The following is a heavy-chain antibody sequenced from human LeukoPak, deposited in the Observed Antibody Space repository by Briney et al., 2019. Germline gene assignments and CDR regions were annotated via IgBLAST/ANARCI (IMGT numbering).Heavy chain of an antibody. Sequence: GGSLRLSCAASGFTFRNQWMHWVRHPPGKGLVWVSRISSDGSSTTYADSVKGRFTISRDNAKSTLYLQMNNLRAEDTAMYYCARDQRVTGRPDIDYWGQGTLVIVSS. V-gene: IGHV3-74*03. CDR2: ISSDGSST. D-gene: IGHD6-6*01. J-gene: IGHJ4*02. CDR1: GFTFRNQW. CDR3: ARDQRVTGRPDIDY.